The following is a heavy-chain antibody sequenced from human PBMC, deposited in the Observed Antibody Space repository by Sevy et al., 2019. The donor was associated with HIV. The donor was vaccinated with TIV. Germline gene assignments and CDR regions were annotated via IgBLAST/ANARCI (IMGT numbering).Heavy chain of an antibody. CDR3: AKVGLYYYDSSGYYS. V-gene: IGHV3-23*01. J-gene: IGHJ4*02. CDR1: GFTFSSYA. Sequence: GGSLRLSCAASGFTFSSYAMSWVRQAPGKGLEWVSAISGSGGSTYYADSVKGRFTISRDNSKNTLYLQMNSLRAEDTAVYYCAKVGLYYYDSSGYYSWGQGTLVIVSS. D-gene: IGHD3-22*01. CDR2: ISGSGGST.